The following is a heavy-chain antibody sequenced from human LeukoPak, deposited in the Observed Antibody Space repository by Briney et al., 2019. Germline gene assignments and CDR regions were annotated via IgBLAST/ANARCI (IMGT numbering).Heavy chain of an antibody. V-gene: IGHV3-43*02. J-gene: IGHJ4*02. CDR2: VTGDGRST. CDR1: GSTFDVYA. CDR3: AKDIEAGTAGFSFDY. Sequence: PGGPWRLSCPPPGSTFDVYAMHWARKAPGKGLEWVSLVTGDGRSTYYGDSVKGRFSISRDNSKNSLYLQMNSLRSEDTALYYCAKDIEAGTAGFSFDYWGQGTLVTVSS. D-gene: IGHD2-21*02.